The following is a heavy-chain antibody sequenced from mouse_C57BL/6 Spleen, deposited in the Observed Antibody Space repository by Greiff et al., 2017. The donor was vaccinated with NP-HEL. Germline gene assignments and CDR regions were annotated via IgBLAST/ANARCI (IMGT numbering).Heavy chain of an antibody. CDR3: AREGVLLLRSPFDY. V-gene: IGHV1-72*01. CDR1: GYTFTSYW. CDR2: IDPNSGGT. Sequence: LQESGAELVKPGASVKLSCKASGYTFTSYWMHWVKQRPGRGLEWIGRIDPNSGGTKYNEKFKSKATLTVDKPSSTAYMQLSSLTSEDSAVYYCAREGVLLLRSPFDYWGQGTTLTVSS. D-gene: IGHD1-1*01. J-gene: IGHJ2*01.